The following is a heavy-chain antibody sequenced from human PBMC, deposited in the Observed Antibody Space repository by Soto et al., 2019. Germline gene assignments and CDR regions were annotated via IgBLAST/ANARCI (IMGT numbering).Heavy chain of an antibody. CDR1: GYSLSGYY. Sequence: ASVKVSCKASGYSLSGYYLHWVRQAPGQGPEWMGWINPNSGGTKYVQKFQGRVTMTMDTSISTVYLELSRLRSDDTAVYYCARGWGIAAPGPNWFDPWGQGTLVTVSS. D-gene: IGHD6-13*01. J-gene: IGHJ5*02. CDR2: INPNSGGT. V-gene: IGHV1-2*02. CDR3: ARGWGIAAPGPNWFDP.